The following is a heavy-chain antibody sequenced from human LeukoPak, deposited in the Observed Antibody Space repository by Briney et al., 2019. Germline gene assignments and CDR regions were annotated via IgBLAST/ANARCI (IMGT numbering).Heavy chain of an antibody. CDR2: ISGSGGST. V-gene: IGHV3-23*01. D-gene: IGHD2-2*01. CDR3: AKVPDIVVVPATYYFDY. Sequence: TGGSLRLSCAASGLTFSSYAMSWVRQAPGKGLEWVSAISGSGGSTYYADSVKGRFTISRDNSKNTLYLQMNSLRAEDTAVYYCAKVPDIVVVPATYYFDYWGQGTLVTVSS. CDR1: GLTFSSYA. J-gene: IGHJ4*02.